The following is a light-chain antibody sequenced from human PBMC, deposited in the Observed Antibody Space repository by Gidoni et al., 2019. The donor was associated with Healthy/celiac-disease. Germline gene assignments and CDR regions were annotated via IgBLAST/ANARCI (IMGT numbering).Light chain of an antibody. CDR1: SSDVGGYNY. V-gene: IGLV2-11*01. CDR2: DVS. Sequence: QSALTQPRSVSGSPGQSVNISCTGTSSDVGGYNYVSWYQQHPGKAPKLMIYDVSKRPSGVPDRFSGSKSGNTASLTISGLQAEDEADYYCCSYAGSYTPFYVFGTGTKVTVL. J-gene: IGLJ1*01. CDR3: CSYAGSYTPFYV.